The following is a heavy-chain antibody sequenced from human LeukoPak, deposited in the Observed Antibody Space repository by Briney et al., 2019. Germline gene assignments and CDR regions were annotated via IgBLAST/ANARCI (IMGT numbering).Heavy chain of an antibody. Sequence: PGGSLRLSCAASGFTFSSYWMHWVRQAPGKGQVWVSRINSDGSSTSYADSVKGRFTISRDNAKNTLYLQMNSLRAEDTAVYYCARAVAGHVDYWGQGTLVTVSS. J-gene: IGHJ4*02. CDR2: INSDGSST. CDR3: ARAVAGHVDY. CDR1: GFTFSSYW. D-gene: IGHD6-19*01. V-gene: IGHV3-74*01.